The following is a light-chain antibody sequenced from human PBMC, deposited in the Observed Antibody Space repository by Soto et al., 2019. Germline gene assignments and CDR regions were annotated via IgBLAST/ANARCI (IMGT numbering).Light chain of an antibody. CDR2: DAS. Sequence: VFPQSPATRSLCLGKEANRAGRASQSVSSYLAWYQQKPGQAPRLLIYDASNRATGIPARFSGSGSGTDFTLTISSLEPEDFAVYYCQQRSNWPPITFGQGTRLEIK. J-gene: IGKJ5*01. V-gene: IGKV3-11*01. CDR1: QSVSSY. CDR3: QQRSNWPPIT.